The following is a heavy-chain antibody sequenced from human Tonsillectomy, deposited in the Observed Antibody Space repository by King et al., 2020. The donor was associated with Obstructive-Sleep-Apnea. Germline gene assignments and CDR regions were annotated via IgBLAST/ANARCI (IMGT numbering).Heavy chain of an antibody. V-gene: IGHV1-18*04. CDR2: ISPYNGNT. CDR3: ARNRLIGIIYYFDY. CDR1: GYTFISNG. D-gene: IGHD1-20*01. J-gene: IGHJ4*02. Sequence: QLVQSGAEVKSPGASVKVSCKASGYTFISNGLSWVRQAPGQGLEWMGWISPYNGNTNYAQNFQGRVTMTTDTSTSTAYMELRSLRSDDTAVYYCARNRLIGIIYYFDYWGQGTLVTVSS.